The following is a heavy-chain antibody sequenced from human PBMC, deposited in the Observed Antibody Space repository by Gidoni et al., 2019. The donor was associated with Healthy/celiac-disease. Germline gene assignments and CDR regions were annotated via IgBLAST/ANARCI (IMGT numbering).Heavy chain of an antibody. J-gene: IGHJ6*02. V-gene: IGHV1-69*04. D-gene: IGHD6-13*01. Sequence: QVQLVQSGAEVKKPGSSVKVSCKASGGTFSSYAISWVRQAPGQGLEWMGRIIPILGIANYAQKFQGRVTITADKSTSTAYMELSSLRSEDTAVYYCARDRGSSPSFGYYYYGMDVWGQGTTVTVSS. CDR3: ARDRGSSPSFGYYYYGMDV. CDR2: IIPILGIA. CDR1: GGTFSSYA.